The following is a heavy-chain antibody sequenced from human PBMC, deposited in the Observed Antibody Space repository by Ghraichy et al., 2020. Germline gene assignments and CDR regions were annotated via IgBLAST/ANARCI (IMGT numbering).Heavy chain of an antibody. D-gene: IGHD6-19*01. CDR3: ARDRRYTSGWNVGNGLDV. CDR2: VHYSGST. CDR1: GGTISAYY. V-gene: IGHV4-59*01. Sequence: SETLSLTCTVSGGTISAYYWNWLRQPPGKELEWIGYVHYSGSTSYSPSLKSRITTSVDTSKNQFSLKLSSVTAADTAVYYCARDRRYTSGWNVGNGLDVWGQGTMVTVSS. J-gene: IGHJ6*02.